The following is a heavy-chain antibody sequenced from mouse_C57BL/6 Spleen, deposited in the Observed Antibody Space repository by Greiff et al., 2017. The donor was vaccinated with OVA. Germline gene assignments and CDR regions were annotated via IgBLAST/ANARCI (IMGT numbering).Heavy chain of an antibody. CDR3: ARSRGITTSVGFDY. CDR1: GFTFSDYG. J-gene: IGHJ2*01. V-gene: IGHV5-17*01. CDR2: ISSGSSTI. Sequence: EVQVVESGGGLVKPGGSLKLSCAASGFTFSDYGMHWVRQAPEKGLEWVAYISSGSSTIYYADTVKGRFTISRDNAKNTLFLQMTSLRSEDTAMYYCARSRGITTSVGFDYWGQGTTLTVSS. D-gene: IGHD1-1*01.